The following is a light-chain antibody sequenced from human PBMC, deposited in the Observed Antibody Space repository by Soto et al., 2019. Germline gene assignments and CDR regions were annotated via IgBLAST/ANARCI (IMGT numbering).Light chain of an antibody. CDR3: QQSYITPPIT. V-gene: IGKV1-39*01. CDR1: RGLRRY. J-gene: IGKJ5*01. Sequence: DVQMTQSPSSLSALVGDRVTITCRASRGLRRYLNWYQHKPGKPPKLLINAASNLRSGVPSRFSGSGSGTDFTLTIDGLQPEDFAVYYCQQSYITPPITFGQGTRLEVK. CDR2: AAS.